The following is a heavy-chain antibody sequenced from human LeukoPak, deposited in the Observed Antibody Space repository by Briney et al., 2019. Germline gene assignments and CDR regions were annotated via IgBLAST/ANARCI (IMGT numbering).Heavy chain of an antibody. D-gene: IGHD6-19*01. V-gene: IGHV1-2*02. CDR2: INPNSCGT. CDR1: RYTVTDYY. Sequence: SVTVSCQASRYTVTDYYMQWVRQAPGQGLAWMGWINPNSCGTNYQHKFQGRVTHIRDTFLSPALLELSSLGTADTAVYYCARVRSGWYLDWGQGTLVTVSS. CDR3: ARVRSGWYLD. J-gene: IGHJ4*02.